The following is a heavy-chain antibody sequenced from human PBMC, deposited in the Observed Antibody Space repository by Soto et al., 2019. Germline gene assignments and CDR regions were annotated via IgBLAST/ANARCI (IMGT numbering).Heavy chain of an antibody. J-gene: IGHJ6*03. CDR2: LYSGGDT. CDR1: GFTVSSSY. D-gene: IGHD3-10*01. Sequence: EMQLVESGGALVLPGGSLRLSCAASGFTVSSSYMSWVRQAPGKGLEWVSILYSGGDTYYADSVKGRVTISRHTSENTLYLQMNSLRAEDTAVYFCARAAWGLWFGYMDVWGKGTTVTVSS. CDR3: ARAAWGLWFGYMDV. V-gene: IGHV3-53*04.